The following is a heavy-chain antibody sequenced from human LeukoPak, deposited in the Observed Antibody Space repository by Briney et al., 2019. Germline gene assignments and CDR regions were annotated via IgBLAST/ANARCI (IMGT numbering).Heavy chain of an antibody. CDR3: AKDSVGGIAARPYYFDY. J-gene: IGHJ4*02. D-gene: IGHD6-6*01. CDR1: GFTFDDYA. V-gene: IGHV3-9*01. CDR2: ISWNSGSI. Sequence: QPGGSPRLSCAASGFTFDDYAMHWVRQAPGKGLEWVSGISWNSGSIGYADSVKGRFTISRDNAKNSLYLQMNSLRAEDTALYYCAKDSVGGIAARPYYFDYWGQGTLVTVSS.